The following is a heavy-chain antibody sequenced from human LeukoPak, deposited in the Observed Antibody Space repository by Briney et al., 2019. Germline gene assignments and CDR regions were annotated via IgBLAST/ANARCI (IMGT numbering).Heavy chain of an antibody. CDR1: RFTFRSYE. D-gene: IGHD2-2*01. Sequence: PGGSLRLSCAASRFTFRSYEMNWVSQAPGKGLEWVSYISSSGNTIYYADSVKGRFTISRDNAKNSLYLQMNSLRAEDTAVYYCARAPSAANVLWFDPWGQGTLVTVSS. CDR2: ISSSGNTI. V-gene: IGHV3-48*03. CDR3: ARAPSAANVLWFDP. J-gene: IGHJ5*02.